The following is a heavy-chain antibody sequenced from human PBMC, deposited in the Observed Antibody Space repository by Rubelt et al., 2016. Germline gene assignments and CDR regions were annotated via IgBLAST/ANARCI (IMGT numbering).Heavy chain of an antibody. V-gene: IGHV1-2*02. D-gene: IGHD3-3*01. CDR1: GYTFTGYY. Sequence: ASGYTFTGYYMHWVRQAPGQGLEWMGWINPNSGGTNYAQKFQGRVTMTRDTSISTAYMELSRLRSDDTAVYYCATDHHDFWSGTWKAAFDIWGQGTMVTVSS. CDR3: ATDHHDFWSGTWKAAFDI. J-gene: IGHJ3*02. CDR2: INPNSGGT.